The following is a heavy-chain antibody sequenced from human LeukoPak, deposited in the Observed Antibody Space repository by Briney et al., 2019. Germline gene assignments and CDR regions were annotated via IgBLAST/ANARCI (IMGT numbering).Heavy chain of an antibody. J-gene: IGHJ3*02. CDR1: GYSISSGYY. CDR3: AKNCSSTSCYWNDAFDI. D-gene: IGHD2-2*01. V-gene: IGHV4-38-2*01. Sequence: PSETLSLTCAVSGYSISSGYYWGWIRQPPGKVLEWIASMYHSGSTYYNPSLKSRVTISVDTSKNQFSLKLSSVTAADTAVYYCAKNCSSTSCYWNDAFDIWGQGTMVTVSS. CDR2: MYHSGST.